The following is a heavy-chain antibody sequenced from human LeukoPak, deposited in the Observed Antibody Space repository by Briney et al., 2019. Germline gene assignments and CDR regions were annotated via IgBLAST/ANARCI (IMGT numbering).Heavy chain of an antibody. CDR3: ARCGSGSYLDRGFFDF. D-gene: IGHD1-26*01. J-gene: IGHJ4*02. CDR1: GFTFSAYA. Sequence: GGSLRLSCAASGFTFSAYAMPWVRQAPGKGLEYVSAITSNGGTPYYANSVKGRFTISRDNSKNTLYLQMGSLRADDMAVYYCARCGSGSYLDRGFFDFWGQGTLVTVSS. CDR2: ITSNGGTP. V-gene: IGHV3-64*01.